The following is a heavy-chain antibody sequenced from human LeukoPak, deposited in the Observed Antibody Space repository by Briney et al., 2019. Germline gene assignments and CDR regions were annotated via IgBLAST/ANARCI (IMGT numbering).Heavy chain of an antibody. J-gene: IGHJ4*02. V-gene: IGHV3-11*05. CDR2: ISSGSRYT. CDR1: GFTFSDYY. D-gene: IGHD3-10*01. CDR3: AREYGSGSCFDF. Sequence: PGGSLRLSCAASGFTFSDYYMSWIRQAPGKGLERVSYISSGSRYTNYADSVKGRFTLSRDNAKNSLYLQMNSLRAEDTAVYYCAREYGSGSCFDFWGQGTLVTVSS.